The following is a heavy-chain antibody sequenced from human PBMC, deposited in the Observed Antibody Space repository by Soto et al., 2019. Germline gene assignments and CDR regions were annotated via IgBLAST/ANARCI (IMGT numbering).Heavy chain of an antibody. D-gene: IGHD3-16*01. CDR1: GGSISNYY. Sequence: PSETLSLTCNVSGGSISNYYWTWVRQSPEKGLEWIGYMYYNGNINYNPSLTSRVTISIDTSKNQFSLTLKSVTAADTAVYYCASGGNWFDPWGQGVLVTVSS. V-gene: IGHV4-59*01. CDR2: MYYNGNI. CDR3: ASGGNWFDP. J-gene: IGHJ5*02.